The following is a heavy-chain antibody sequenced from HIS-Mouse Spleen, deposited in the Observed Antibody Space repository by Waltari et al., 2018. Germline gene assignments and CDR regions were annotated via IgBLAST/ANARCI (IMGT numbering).Heavy chain of an antibody. CDR1: GVTFSSYS. J-gene: IGHJ5*02. V-gene: IGHV3-21*01. Sequence: EVQLVESGGGLVKPGGSLRLSCAASGVTFSSYSMNWVRQAPGKGLGGVSSISSSSSYIYYADSVKGRFTISRDNAKNSLYLQMNSLRAEDTAVYYCARDPSGYDNHWGQGTLVTVSS. D-gene: IGHD5-12*01. CDR3: ARDPSGYDNH. CDR2: ISSSSSYI.